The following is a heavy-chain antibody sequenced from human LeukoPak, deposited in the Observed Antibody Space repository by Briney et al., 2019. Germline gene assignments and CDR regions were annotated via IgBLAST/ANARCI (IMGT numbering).Heavy chain of an antibody. CDR1: GFTFSSYA. CDR3: AKTVGATKYYFDY. J-gene: IGHJ4*02. CDR2: ISYDGSNK. D-gene: IGHD1-26*01. V-gene: IGHV3-30-3*02. Sequence: GRSLRLSCAASGFTFSSYAMHWVRQAPGKGLEWVAVISYDGSNKYYADSVKGRFTISRDNSKNTLYLQMNSLRAEDTAVYYCAKTVGATKYYFDYWGQGTLVTVSS.